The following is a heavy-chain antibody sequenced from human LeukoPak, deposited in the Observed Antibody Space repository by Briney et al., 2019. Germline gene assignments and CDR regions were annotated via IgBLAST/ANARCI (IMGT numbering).Heavy chain of an antibody. CDR2: ISGSGVNT. CDR3: AKDLAYSNYDLKYGMDV. J-gene: IGHJ6*02. Sequence: GGSLRLSCAASGFTFSNYAMSWVRQAPGKGLEWVSGISGSGVNTYYADSVKGRFTISRDNSKNTLYLQMNSLRAEDTAVYYCAKDLAYSNYDLKYGMDVWGQGTTVTVSS. V-gene: IGHV3-23*01. D-gene: IGHD4-11*01. CDR1: GFTFSNYA.